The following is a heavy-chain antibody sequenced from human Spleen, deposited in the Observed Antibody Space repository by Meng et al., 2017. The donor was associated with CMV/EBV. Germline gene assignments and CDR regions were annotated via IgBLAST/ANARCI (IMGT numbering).Heavy chain of an antibody. CDR1: GGTFNSYA. J-gene: IGHJ5*02. D-gene: IGHD2-2*01. Sequence: SVKVSCKASGGTFNSYAISWVRQAPGQGLEWMGGIIPMFDITNYAQKFQGRVTITADKSTSTAYMDLSSLRSDDTAVYYCANTYCTSSSCAGWFDPWGQGPLVTLSS. CDR3: ANTYCTSSSCAGWFDP. CDR2: IIPMFDIT. V-gene: IGHV1-69*10.